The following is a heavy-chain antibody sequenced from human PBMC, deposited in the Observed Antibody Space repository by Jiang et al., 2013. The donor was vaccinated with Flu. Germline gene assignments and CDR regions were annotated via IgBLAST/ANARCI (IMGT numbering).Heavy chain of an antibody. Sequence: AEVKKPGESLKISCKGSGYSFTSYWIGWVRQMPGKGLEWMGIIYPGDSDTRYSPSFQGQVTISADKSISTAYLQWSSLKASDTAMYYCARGNYDYVWGSYRRVSFYAFDIWGQGTMVTVSS. J-gene: IGHJ3*02. V-gene: IGHV5-51*01. D-gene: IGHD3-16*02. CDR2: IYPGDSDT. CDR3: ARGNYDYVWGSYRRVSFYAFDI. CDR1: GYSFTSYW.